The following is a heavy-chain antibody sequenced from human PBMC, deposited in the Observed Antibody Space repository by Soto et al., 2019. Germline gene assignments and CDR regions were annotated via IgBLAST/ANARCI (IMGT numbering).Heavy chain of an antibody. CDR3: ARAVHYDYDSSGYYYGVFYFDY. D-gene: IGHD3-22*01. J-gene: IGHJ4*02. V-gene: IGHV1-8*01. CDR2: MNPNSGNT. CDR1: GYTFTSYD. Sequence: QVQLVQSGAEVKKPGASVKVSCKASGYTFTSYDINWVRQATGQGLEWMGWMNPNSGNTGYAQKFQGRVTMTRNTSISTAYMEVSSLRSEDTAVYYCARAVHYDYDSSGYYYGVFYFDYWGQGTLVTVSS.